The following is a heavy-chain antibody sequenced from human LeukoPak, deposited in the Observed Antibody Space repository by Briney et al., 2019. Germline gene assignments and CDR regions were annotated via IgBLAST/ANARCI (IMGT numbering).Heavy chain of an antibody. D-gene: IGHD5-12*01. CDR2: MNPNSGNT. J-gene: IGHJ4*02. Sequence: ASVKVSCKASGYTFINYDINWVRQATGQGLEWMGWMNPNSGNTGYAQKFHGRVTMTRNTSINTAHMELSSLRSDDTAVYYCARTLRDSWGQGTLVTVSS. CDR1: GYTFINYD. CDR3: ARTLRDS. V-gene: IGHV1-8*01.